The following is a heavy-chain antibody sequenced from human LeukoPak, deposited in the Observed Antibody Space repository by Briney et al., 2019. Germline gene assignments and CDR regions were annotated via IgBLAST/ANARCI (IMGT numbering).Heavy chain of an antibody. Sequence: SETLSLTCTVSSAAFSSTHSWAWVRQPPGKGLEWIATGDYSGNTDVTASLESRVAISIDTSKTHVSLELTSVTAADTAVYYCARDPNSSNSIFYWYFDLWGRGTLVTVSS. CDR1: SAAFSSTHS. CDR2: GDYSGNT. CDR3: ARDPNSSNSIFYWYFDL. J-gene: IGHJ2*01. V-gene: IGHV4-39*02. D-gene: IGHD4-11*01.